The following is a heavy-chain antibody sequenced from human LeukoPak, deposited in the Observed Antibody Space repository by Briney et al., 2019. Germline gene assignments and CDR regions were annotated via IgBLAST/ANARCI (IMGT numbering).Heavy chain of an antibody. CDR3: ARTTSMNYVGDAFHI. V-gene: IGHV3-74*01. CDR1: GFTFSSYW. Sequence: GGSLRLSCAAWGFTFSSYWFHWVRQAPGKGLVWVSRINSDGSGTTYADSVKGRCTISRDNAKSTLFLQMNSLRAEDTALYYCARTTSMNYVGDAFHIWGQGTMVTVSS. CDR2: INSDGSGT. J-gene: IGHJ3*02. D-gene: IGHD1-7*01.